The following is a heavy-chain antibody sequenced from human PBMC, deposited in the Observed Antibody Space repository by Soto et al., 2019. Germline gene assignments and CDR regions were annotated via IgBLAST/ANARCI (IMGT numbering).Heavy chain of an antibody. CDR2: INPNSGGT. V-gene: IGHV1-2*04. Sequence: QVQLVQSGAEVKKPGASVKVSCKASGYTFTGYYMHWVRQAPGQGLEWMGWINPNSGGTNYAQKFRGWVTMTRDTSISTAYMELSRLRSDDTAVYYCARAVPGSLDYDFWSGYSHPYYYYMDVWGKGTTVTVSS. CDR1: GYTFTGYY. D-gene: IGHD3-3*01. J-gene: IGHJ6*03. CDR3: ARAVPGSLDYDFWSGYSHPYYYYMDV.